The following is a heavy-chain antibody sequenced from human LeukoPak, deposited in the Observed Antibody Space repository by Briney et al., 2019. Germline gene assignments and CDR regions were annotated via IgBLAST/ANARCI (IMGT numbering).Heavy chain of an antibody. CDR3: ARDPAITIFGVVSAP. D-gene: IGHD3-3*01. Sequence: SETLSLTCTVSGGSISSYYWSWIRQPPGKGLEWIGYIYYSGSTNYNPSLKSRVTISVDTSKNQFSLKLSSVTAADTAVYYCARDPAITIFGVVSAPWGQGTLVTVSS. V-gene: IGHV4-59*12. CDR1: GGSISSYY. J-gene: IGHJ4*02. CDR2: IYYSGST.